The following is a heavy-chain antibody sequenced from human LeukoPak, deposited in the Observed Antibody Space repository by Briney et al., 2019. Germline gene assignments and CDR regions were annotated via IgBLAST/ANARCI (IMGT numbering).Heavy chain of an antibody. CDR1: GGSISSSSYY. V-gene: IGHV4-61*01. Sequence: SETLSLTCTVSGGSISSSSYYWGWIRQPPGKGLEWIGYIYYSGSTNYNPSLKSRVTISVDTSKNQFSLKLSSVTAADTAVYYCARDNTAVAFDYWGQGTLVTVSS. CDR3: ARDNTAVAFDY. J-gene: IGHJ4*02. CDR2: IYYSGST. D-gene: IGHD6-19*01.